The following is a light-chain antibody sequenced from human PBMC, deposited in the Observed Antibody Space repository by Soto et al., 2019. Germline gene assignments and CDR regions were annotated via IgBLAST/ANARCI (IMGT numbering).Light chain of an antibody. V-gene: IGKV1-5*03. CDR3: QQYNSYPLT. Sequence: DIRMTQSPTTLSASVGDRVTITCRASQSLNSWLAWYQQKPGKAPKLLIHKASSLESGVPSRFSGSGSGTEFTLTISSLQPDDFATYYCQQYNSYPLTFGGGTKVEIK. J-gene: IGKJ4*01. CDR1: QSLNSW. CDR2: KAS.